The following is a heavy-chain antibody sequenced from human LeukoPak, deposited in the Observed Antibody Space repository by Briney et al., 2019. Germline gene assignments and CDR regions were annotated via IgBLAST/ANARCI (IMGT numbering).Heavy chain of an antibody. J-gene: IGHJ4*02. CDR3: AKGIAARNRFEGFDY. D-gene: IGHD6-6*01. Sequence: PGGSLRLSCAASGFTFSSFAMSWVRQAPGKGLEWVSAISGSGGSTYYADSVKGRFTISRDNSKNTLYLQMNSLRAEDTAVYYCAKGIAARNRFEGFDYWGQGTLVTVSS. CDR2: ISGSGGST. V-gene: IGHV3-23*01. CDR1: GFTFSSFA.